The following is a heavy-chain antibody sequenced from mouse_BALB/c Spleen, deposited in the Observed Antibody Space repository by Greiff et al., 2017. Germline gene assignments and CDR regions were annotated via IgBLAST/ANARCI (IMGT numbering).Heavy chain of an antibody. CDR2: IWAGGST. J-gene: IGHJ3*01. D-gene: IGHD2-10*02. Sequence: QVQLKESGPGLVAPSQSLSITCTVSGFSLTSYGVHWVRQPPGKGLEWLGVIWAGGSTNYNSALMSRLSISKDNSKSQVFLKMNSLQTDDTAMYYCARDREYGNAWFAYWGQGTLVTVSA. CDR3: ARDREYGNAWFAY. V-gene: IGHV2-9*02. CDR1: GFSLTSYG.